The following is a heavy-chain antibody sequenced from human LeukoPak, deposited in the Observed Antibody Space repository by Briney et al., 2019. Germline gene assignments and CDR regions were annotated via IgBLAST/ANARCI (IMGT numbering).Heavy chain of an antibody. CDR1: GDSVSSKTVI. J-gene: IGHJ3*02. Sequence: LSQTLSLTCAIYGDSVSSKTVIWSWMSQSPSRGLEWLGRTYYNSKWNKDYAVPVKSRISINPDTSKNHVSLQMSSVTPEDTAVYYCARGVAGKGAFDIWGQGTMLTVSS. V-gene: IGHV6-1*01. D-gene: IGHD6-19*01. CDR2: TYYNSKWNK. CDR3: ARGVAGKGAFDI.